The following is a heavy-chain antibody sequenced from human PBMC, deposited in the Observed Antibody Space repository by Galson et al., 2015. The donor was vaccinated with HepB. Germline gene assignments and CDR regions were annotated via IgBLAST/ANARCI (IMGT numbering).Heavy chain of an antibody. Sequence: SVKVSCKASGGTFSSYAISWVRQAPGQGLEWMGRIIPILGIANYAQKFQGRVTITADKPTSTAYMELSSLRSEDTAVYYCASLYSGGYSLVGGAFDIWGQGTMVTVSS. V-gene: IGHV1-69*04. CDR2: IIPILGIA. J-gene: IGHJ3*02. CDR3: ASLYSGGYSLVGGAFDI. CDR1: GGTFSSYA. D-gene: IGHD1-26*01.